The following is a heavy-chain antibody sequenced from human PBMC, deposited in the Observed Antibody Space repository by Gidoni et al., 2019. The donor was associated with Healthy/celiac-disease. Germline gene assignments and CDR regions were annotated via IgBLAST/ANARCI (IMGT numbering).Heavy chain of an antibody. CDR3: ATYYGSFQPQGDKLRLYYYYMDV. V-gene: IGHV1-69*04. CDR2: IIPILGIA. Sequence: QVQLVQSGAEVKKPGSSVKVSCKASGGTFSRYAISWVRQAPGQGLEWMGRIIPILGIANDAQKFQGRVTITADKSTSTAYRELSSLRSEDTAVDYCATYYGSFQPQGDKLRLYYYYMDVWGKGTTVTVSS. D-gene: IGHD3-10*01. J-gene: IGHJ6*03. CDR1: GGTFSRYA.